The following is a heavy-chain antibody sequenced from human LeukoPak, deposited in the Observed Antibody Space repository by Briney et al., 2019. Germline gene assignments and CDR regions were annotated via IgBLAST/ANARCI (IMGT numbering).Heavy chain of an antibody. J-gene: IGHJ4*02. CDR3: ATSLGYCSGGSCYWVMYYFDY. Sequence: GVSLTLFCAASGFTFNTYAMRWVRQIPGKGLEWVSAISGSDDGTYYAHPVKGRFTISRDNSKNTLYLQMNSLRAEYTAVYYCATSLGYCSGGSCYWVMYYFDYWGQGTLVTVSS. V-gene: IGHV3-23*01. CDR2: ISGSDDGT. D-gene: IGHD2-15*01. CDR1: GFTFNTYA.